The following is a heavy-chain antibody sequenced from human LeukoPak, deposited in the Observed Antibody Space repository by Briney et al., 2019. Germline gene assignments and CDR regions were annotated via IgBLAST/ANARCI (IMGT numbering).Heavy chain of an antibody. D-gene: IGHD2-15*01. J-gene: IGHJ4*02. CDR1: GFTLSTYA. CDR3: ARDPYCSGSSCYSGLFDY. Sequence: PGGSLRLSCAASGFTLSTYAMHWVRQAPGKGLEWVAIIYYDGSKKYYVDSVKGRFTISRDNSKNTLYLQMNSLRVEDTAVYYCARDPYCSGSSCYSGLFDYWGQGTLVTVSS. V-gene: IGHV3-30*04. CDR2: IYYDGSKK.